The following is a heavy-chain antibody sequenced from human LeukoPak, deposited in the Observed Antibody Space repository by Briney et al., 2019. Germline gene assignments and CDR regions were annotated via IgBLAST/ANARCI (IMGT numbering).Heavy chain of an antibody. Sequence: SETLSLTCAVHGGSFSGYSWSWIRQPPGKELEWIGEIIHSGSPNYNPPLMSRVTISVDTSKNQFSLKLRSVTAADTAVYYCARVSLYAIAADAWGQGTLVTVSS. D-gene: IGHD6-13*01. J-gene: IGHJ5*02. CDR1: GGSFSGYS. CDR2: IIHSGSP. CDR3: ARVSLYAIAADA. V-gene: IGHV4-34*12.